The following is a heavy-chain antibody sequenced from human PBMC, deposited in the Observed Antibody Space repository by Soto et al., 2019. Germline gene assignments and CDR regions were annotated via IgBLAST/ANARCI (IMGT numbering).Heavy chain of an antibody. CDR3: ARPMDSSDAFDI. CDR1: GGSISSGDYY. Sequence: ASETLSLTCTVSGGSISSGDYYRSWIRQPPGKGLEWIGYIYYSGSTYYNPSLKSRVTISVDTSKNQFSLKLSSVTAADTAVYYCARPMDSSDAFDIWGQGTMVTVSS. CDR2: IYYSGST. J-gene: IGHJ3*02. D-gene: IGHD5-18*01. V-gene: IGHV4-30-4*01.